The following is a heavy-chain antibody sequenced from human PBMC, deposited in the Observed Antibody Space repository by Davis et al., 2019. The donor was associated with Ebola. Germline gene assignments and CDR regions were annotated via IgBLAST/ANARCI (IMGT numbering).Heavy chain of an antibody. CDR3: ARYDYSNYVFDY. D-gene: IGHD4-11*01. V-gene: IGHV4-34*01. Sequence: PSETLSLTCAVYGGSFSGYYWSWIRQPPGKGLGWIGEINHSGSTNYNPSLKSRVTISVDTSKNQFSLKLSSVTAADTAVYYCARYDYSNYVFDYWGQGTLVTVSS. J-gene: IGHJ4*02. CDR2: INHSGST. CDR1: GGSFSGYY.